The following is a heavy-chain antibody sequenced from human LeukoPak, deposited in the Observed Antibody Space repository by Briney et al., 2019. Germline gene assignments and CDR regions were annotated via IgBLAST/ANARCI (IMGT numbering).Heavy chain of an antibody. CDR2: IDSDGSST. V-gene: IGHV3-74*03. Sequence: PGGSLRLSCAASGFTFSSYWMHWVRQAPGKGLVWVSRIDSDGSSTTYADSVKGRFTTSRDNAKNTLYLQMNSLRAEDTAVYYCASSTYSGSHWDAFDIWGQGTTVTVSS. CDR3: ASSTYSGSHWDAFDI. CDR1: GFTFSSYW. J-gene: IGHJ3*02. D-gene: IGHD1-26*01.